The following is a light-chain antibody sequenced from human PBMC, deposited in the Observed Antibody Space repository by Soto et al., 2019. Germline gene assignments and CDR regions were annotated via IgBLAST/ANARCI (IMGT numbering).Light chain of an antibody. Sequence: QSVLTQPPSASGSPGQSVTVSCTGTSSDVGAYNYVSWYQQHPGKAPKLMIYEVFKRPSGVSDRFSGSKSGNTASLTVSGLQAEDEADYYCSSYGGSNNLVFGGGTKLTVL. CDR3: SSYGGSNNLV. CDR1: SSDVGAYNY. J-gene: IGLJ2*01. CDR2: EVF. V-gene: IGLV2-8*01.